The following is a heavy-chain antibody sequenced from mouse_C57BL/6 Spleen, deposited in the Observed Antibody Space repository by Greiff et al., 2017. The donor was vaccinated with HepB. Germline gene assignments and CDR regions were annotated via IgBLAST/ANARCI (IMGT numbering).Heavy chain of an antibody. CDR1: GFTFSDYG. CDR2: ISSGSSTI. J-gene: IGHJ4*01. V-gene: IGHV5-17*01. D-gene: IGHD1-1*01. Sequence: EVKLVESGGGLVKPGGSLKLSCAASGFTFSDYGMHWVRQAPEKGLEWVAYISSGSSTIYYADTVKGRFTISRDNAKNTLFLQMTSLRSEDTAMYYCARLGFYYYGSSFYYYAMDYWGQGTSVTVSS. CDR3: ARLGFYYYGSSFYYYAMDY.